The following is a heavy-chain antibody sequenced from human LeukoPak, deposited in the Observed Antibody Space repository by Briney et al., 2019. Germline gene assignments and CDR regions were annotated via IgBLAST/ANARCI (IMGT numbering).Heavy chain of an antibody. D-gene: IGHD3-22*01. Sequence: RPSETLSLTCAVYGGSFSGYHGTWIRQSPGKGLEWIGDINPSGSTYYNPSLKSRLTISVDTSKNQFSLKLRSVTAADTAVYYSARGRPVITMIVVVMTSVSYYLDVWGKGTTVTVS. J-gene: IGHJ6*03. V-gene: IGHV4-34*01. CDR2: INPSGST. CDR1: GGSFSGYH. CDR3: ARGRPVITMIVVVMTSVSYYLDV.